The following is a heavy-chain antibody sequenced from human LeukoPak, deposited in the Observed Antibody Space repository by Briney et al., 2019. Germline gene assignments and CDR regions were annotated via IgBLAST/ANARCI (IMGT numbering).Heavy chain of an antibody. CDR2: IYYSGST. D-gene: IGHD3-22*01. CDR3: ARDRDSSGYYGSYAFDI. J-gene: IGHJ3*02. CDR1: GGSISSYY. Sequence: SETLSLTCTVSGGSISSYYWSWLRQPPGKGLEGIGYIYYSGSTNYNPSLKSRVTISVDTSKNQFSLKLSSVTAADTAVYYCARDRDSSGYYGSYAFDIWGQGTMVTVSS. V-gene: IGHV4-59*01.